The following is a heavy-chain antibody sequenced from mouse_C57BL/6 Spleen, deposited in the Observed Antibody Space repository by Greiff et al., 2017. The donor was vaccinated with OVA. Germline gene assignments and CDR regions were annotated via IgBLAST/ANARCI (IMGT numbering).Heavy chain of an antibody. CDR1: GYTFTDYY. CDR3: ARGGVSNPFDY. CDR2: IYPGSGNT. J-gene: IGHJ2*01. V-gene: IGHV1-76*01. D-gene: IGHD2-5*01. Sequence: VQLQQSGAELVRPGASVKLSCKASGYTFTDYYINWVKQRPGQGLEWIARIYPGSGNTYYNEKFKGKATLTAEKSSSTAYMQLSSLTSEDSAVYFCARGGVSNPFDYWGQGTTLTVSS.